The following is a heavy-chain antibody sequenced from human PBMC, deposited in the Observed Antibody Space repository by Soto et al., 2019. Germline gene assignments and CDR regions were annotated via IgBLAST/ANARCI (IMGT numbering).Heavy chain of an antibody. D-gene: IGHD3-10*01. CDR1: GFTFSGSA. Sequence: EVQLVESGGGLVQPGGSLKLSCAASGFTFSGSAMHWVRQASGKGLEWVGGIRSKANSYATAYAASVKGRFTISRDDSKNTAYLQMNSLKTEDTALYYCTSRSMVRGVDEDYWGQGTLVTVSS. CDR2: IRSKANSYAT. CDR3: TSRSMVRGVDEDY. V-gene: IGHV3-73*01. J-gene: IGHJ4*02.